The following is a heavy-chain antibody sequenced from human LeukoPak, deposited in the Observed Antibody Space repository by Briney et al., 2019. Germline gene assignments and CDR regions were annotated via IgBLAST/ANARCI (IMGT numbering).Heavy chain of an antibody. CDR1: GYTFTSYD. CDR3: AKGRGVPYEVVTAILDP. V-gene: IGHV1-8*01. J-gene: IGHJ5*02. CDR2: MNPNSGNT. D-gene: IGHD2-21*02. Sequence: ASVKVSCKASGYTFTSYDINWVRQATGQGLEWMGWMNPNSGNTGYAQKFQGRVTMTRNTSISTAYMELSSLRSEDTAVYYCAKGRGVPYEVVTAILDPWGQGTLVSVSS.